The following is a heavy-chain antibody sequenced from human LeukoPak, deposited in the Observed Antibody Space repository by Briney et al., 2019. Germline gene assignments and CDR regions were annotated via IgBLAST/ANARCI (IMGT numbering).Heavy chain of an antibody. V-gene: IGHV5-51*01. CDR1: GYSFTSHC. Sequence: GESLKISCKGSGYSFTSHCIGWVRQMPGKGLEWMGIIYPGDSDTRYSPSFQGQVTISADKSISTAYLQWSSLKASDTAMYYCARSVTTGYDAFDIWGQGTMVTVSS. J-gene: IGHJ3*02. D-gene: IGHD4-17*01. CDR3: ARSVTTGYDAFDI. CDR2: IYPGDSDT.